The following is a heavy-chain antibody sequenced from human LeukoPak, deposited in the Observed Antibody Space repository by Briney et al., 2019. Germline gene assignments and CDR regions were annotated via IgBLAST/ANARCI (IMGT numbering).Heavy chain of an antibody. D-gene: IGHD3-22*01. CDR2: IYYSGST. V-gene: IGHV4-39*07. CDR1: GGSFSSYY. CDR3: ARGMENYYDSSGYSLYFDY. J-gene: IGHJ4*02. Sequence: SSETLSLTCAVYGGSFSSYYWGWIRQPPGKGLEWIGSIYYSGSTYYNPSLKSRVTISVDTSKNQFSLKLSSVTAADTAVYYCARGMENYYDSSGYSLYFDYWGQGTLVTVSS.